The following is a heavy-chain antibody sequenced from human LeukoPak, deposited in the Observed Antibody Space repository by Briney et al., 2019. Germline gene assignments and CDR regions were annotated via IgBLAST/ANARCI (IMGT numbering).Heavy chain of an antibody. V-gene: IGHV3-48*01. CDR3: ARGRREQWLSSTYYFDY. CDR1: GFTFSSYS. Sequence: RGSLRLSCAASGFTFSSYSMNWVRQAPGKGLEWVSYISSSSTIYYADSVKGRFTISRDNAKNSLYLQMNSLRAEDTAVYYCARGRREQWLSSTYYFDYWGQGTLVTVSS. D-gene: IGHD6-19*01. CDR2: ISSSSTI. J-gene: IGHJ4*02.